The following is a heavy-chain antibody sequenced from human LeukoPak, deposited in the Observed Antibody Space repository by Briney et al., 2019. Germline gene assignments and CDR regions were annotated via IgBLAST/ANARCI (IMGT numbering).Heavy chain of an antibody. D-gene: IGHD6-19*01. Sequence: SETLSLTCSVSGDSISSDYWSWIRQLAGKGLEWIGRIYTTGSTNYNPSLKSRVTMSVDMSKNQFSLKLSSVTAADTAVYYCASASGYWGQGTLVTISS. CDR2: IYTTGST. V-gene: IGHV4-4*07. J-gene: IGHJ4*02. CDR1: GDSISSDY. CDR3: ASASGY.